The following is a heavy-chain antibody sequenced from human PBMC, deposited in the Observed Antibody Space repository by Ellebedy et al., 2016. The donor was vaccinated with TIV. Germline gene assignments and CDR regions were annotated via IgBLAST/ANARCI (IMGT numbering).Heavy chain of an antibody. Sequence: GGSLRLSCAASGFTFNSYWMSWVRQAQGKGLEWVANINQDGSRIYYVDSVKGRFTISRDNAKNSVYLRMNTLRVEDTAVYHCVRDGAYGDYSPGYYGMDVWGQGTTVTVSS. CDR1: GFTFNSYW. D-gene: IGHD3-22*01. CDR3: VRDGAYGDYSPGYYGMDV. J-gene: IGHJ6*02. V-gene: IGHV3-7*03. CDR2: INQDGSRI.